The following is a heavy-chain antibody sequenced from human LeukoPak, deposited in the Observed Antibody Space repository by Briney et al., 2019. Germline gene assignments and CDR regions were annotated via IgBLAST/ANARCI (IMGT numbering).Heavy chain of an antibody. CDR2: ISYDGSNK. Sequence: GGSLRLSCAASGFTFSSYRMNWVRQAPGKGLEWVAVISYDGSNKYYADSVKGRFTISRDNSKNTLYLQMNSLRAEDTAVYYCAKDLGVAAAVDYWGQGTLVTVSS. V-gene: IGHV3-30*18. CDR3: AKDLGVAAAVDY. J-gene: IGHJ4*02. D-gene: IGHD6-13*01. CDR1: GFTFSSYR.